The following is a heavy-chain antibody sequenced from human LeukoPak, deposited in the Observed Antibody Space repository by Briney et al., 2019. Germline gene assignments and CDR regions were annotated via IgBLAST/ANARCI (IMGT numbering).Heavy chain of an antibody. J-gene: IGHJ4*02. CDR3: AREGGGMYSSSWYYFDY. V-gene: IGHV3-48*04. CDR1: GFTFSSYS. Sequence: PGGSLRLSCAASGFTFSSYSMNWVRQAPGKGLEWVSYISSSSSTIYYADSVKGRFTISRDNAKNSLYLQMNSLRAEDTAVYYCAREGGGMYSSSWYYFDYWGQGTLVTVSS. D-gene: IGHD6-13*01. CDR2: ISSSSSTI.